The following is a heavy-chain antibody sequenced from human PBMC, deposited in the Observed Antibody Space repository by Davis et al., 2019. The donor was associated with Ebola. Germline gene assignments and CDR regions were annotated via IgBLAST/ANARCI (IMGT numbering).Heavy chain of an antibody. CDR2: IYYSGST. CDR3: ARGNTVTTV. D-gene: IGHD4-17*01. J-gene: IGHJ4*02. V-gene: IGHV4-61*08. CDR1: GGSINSGGKY. Sequence: MPSETLSLTCTVSGGSINSGGKYWNWIRQHPGKGLEWIGYIYYSGSTNYNPSLKCRVTISVDTSKNQFSLKLSSVTAADTAVYYCARGNTVTTVWGQGTPVTVSS.